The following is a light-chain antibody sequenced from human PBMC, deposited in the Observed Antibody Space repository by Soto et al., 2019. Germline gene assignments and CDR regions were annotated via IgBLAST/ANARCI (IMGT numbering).Light chain of an antibody. J-gene: IGLJ2*01. Sequence: QAVVTQPPSVSGAPGQRVTISCTGSSSNIGAGYDVHWYQQFPGRAPKLLIYGNNNRPSGVPDRFSGSKSGTSASLAITGLQAEDEADYYCQSYDSSLSGVVFGGGTKVTVL. CDR3: QSYDSSLSGVV. V-gene: IGLV1-40*01. CDR2: GNN. CDR1: SSNIGAGYD.